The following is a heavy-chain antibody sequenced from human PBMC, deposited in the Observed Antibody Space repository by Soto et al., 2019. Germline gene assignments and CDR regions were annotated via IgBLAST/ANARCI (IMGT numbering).Heavy chain of an antibody. J-gene: IGHJ6*02. V-gene: IGHV3-30*04. CDR3: ARDQGYCSNGACYLSFRGLDV. CDR1: GFLFSTYA. D-gene: IGHD2-8*01. Sequence: QVQLVESGGGVVQPGRSLRLSCAASGFLFSTYAMHWVRQAPGKGLEWVAVISYDGKDNYDAESVKGRFTISRDNSKNTLNLQMNSLRVDDTAVYYCARDQGYCSNGACYLSFRGLDVWGQGTTVTVSS. CDR2: ISYDGKDN.